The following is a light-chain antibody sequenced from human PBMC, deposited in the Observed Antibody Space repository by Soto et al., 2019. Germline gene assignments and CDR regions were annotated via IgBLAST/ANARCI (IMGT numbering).Light chain of an antibody. CDR1: QSISSW. CDR2: KAS. CDR3: QQYNSWT. V-gene: IGKV1-5*03. J-gene: IGKJ1*01. Sequence: DIQMTQSPSTLSASVGYRFTITCRASQSISSWLAWYQQKPGKAPKLLIYKASSLETGVPSRFSGSGSGTEFTLTISGLQPDDFATYYCQQYNSWTFGQGTTVDIK.